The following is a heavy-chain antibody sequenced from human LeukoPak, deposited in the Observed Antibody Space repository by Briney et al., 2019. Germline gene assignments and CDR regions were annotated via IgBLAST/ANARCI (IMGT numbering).Heavy chain of an antibody. J-gene: IGHJ4*02. D-gene: IGHD6-19*01. CDR2: INPNSGGT. Sequence: ASVKVSCKASGYTFTGYYMHWVRQAPGQGLEWMGWINPNSGGTNYAQKFQGRVTMTRDTSISAAYMELSRLRSDDTAVYYCARGQQWLEAFDYWGLGTLVTVSS. CDR1: GYTFTGYY. V-gene: IGHV1-2*02. CDR3: ARGQQWLEAFDY.